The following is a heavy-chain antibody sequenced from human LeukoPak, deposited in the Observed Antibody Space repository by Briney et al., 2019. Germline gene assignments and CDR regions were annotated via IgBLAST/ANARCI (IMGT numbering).Heavy chain of an antibody. CDR2: INHSGST. J-gene: IGHJ4*02. D-gene: IGHD3-10*01. Sequence: PSETLSLTCAVYGGSFSGYYWSWIRQPPGKGLERIGEINHSGSTNYNPSLKSRVTISVDTSKNQFSLKLSSVTAADTAVYYCARGGRGYYGSGTKLDYWGQGTLVTVSS. V-gene: IGHV4-34*01. CDR1: GGSFSGYY. CDR3: ARGGRGYYGSGTKLDY.